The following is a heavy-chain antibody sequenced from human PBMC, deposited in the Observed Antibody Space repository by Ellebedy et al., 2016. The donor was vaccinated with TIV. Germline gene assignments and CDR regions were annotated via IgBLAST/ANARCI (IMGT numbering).Heavy chain of an antibody. D-gene: IGHD4-23*01. CDR3: ARGRTTVVSPEAFDI. CDR1: GYIFTSYT. J-gene: IGHJ3*02. CDR2: ISGFNGKT. V-gene: IGHV1-18*04. Sequence: ASVKVSCKASGYIFTSYTIIWVRQAPGQGLEWMGWISGFNGKTEYEEKFQGRVTMTTDTSTNTAYMELRSLRPDDTAIYYCARGRTTVVSPEAFDIWGQGTVVTVSS.